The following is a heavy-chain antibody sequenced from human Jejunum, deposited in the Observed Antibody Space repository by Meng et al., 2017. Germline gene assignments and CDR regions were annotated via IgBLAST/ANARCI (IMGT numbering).Heavy chain of an antibody. J-gene: IGHJ4*02. CDR2: IGYDGSNK. CDR1: GFAFTASA. CDR3: TRDPPNSGYAFDV. Sequence: GGSLRLSCVASGFAFTASAIHWVRQAPGKGLEWVAFIGYDGSNKYYADSVKGRFTISRDNSKNTVDLQMDSLGVEDTAIYYCTRDPPNSGYAFDVWGQGTLVTVSS. V-gene: IGHV3-30*02. D-gene: IGHD3-22*01.